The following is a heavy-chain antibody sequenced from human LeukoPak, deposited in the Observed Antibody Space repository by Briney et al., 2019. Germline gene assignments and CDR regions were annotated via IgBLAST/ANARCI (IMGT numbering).Heavy chain of an antibody. J-gene: IGHJ3*02. CDR3: ARDDSSSGDAFDI. CDR1: GGSISSTNW. V-gene: IGHV4-4*02. D-gene: IGHD6-25*01. CDR2: IYHSGGT. Sequence: ASETLSLTCAVSGGSISSTNWWNWVRQPPGKGLEWIGEIYHSGGTNYNPSLTSRVTISVDTSKNQFPLKLSSVTAADTAVYYCARDDSSSGDAFDIWGQGTMVTVSS.